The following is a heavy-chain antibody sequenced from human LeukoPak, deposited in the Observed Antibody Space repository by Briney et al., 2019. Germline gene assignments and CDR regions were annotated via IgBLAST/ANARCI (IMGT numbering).Heavy chain of an antibody. CDR3: ARDLGGYNYGYSFDY. J-gene: IGHJ4*02. CDR1: GGSISGYY. D-gene: IGHD5-18*01. Sequence: PSETLSLTCTVSGGSISGYYWNWLRQPAGKGLEWIGRIYTSGSTNYNPSLKSRVTMSVDTSKNQFSLKLFSVTAADTAVYYCARDLGGYNYGYSFDYWGQGTLATVSS. CDR2: IYTSGST. V-gene: IGHV4-4*07.